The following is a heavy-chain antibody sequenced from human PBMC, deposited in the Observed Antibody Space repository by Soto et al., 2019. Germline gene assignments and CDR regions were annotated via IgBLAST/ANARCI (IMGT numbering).Heavy chain of an antibody. D-gene: IGHD2-15*01. CDR3: ARRSGGSDYYYYYMDV. V-gene: IGHV1-18*01. J-gene: IGHJ6*03. CDR2: ISAYNGNT. Sequence: ASVKVSCKASGYTFTSYGISWVLQAPGQGLEWMGWISAYNGNTNYAQKLQGRVTMTTDTSTSTAYMELRSLRSDDTAVYYCARRSGGSDYYYYYMDVWGKGTTVTVSS. CDR1: GYTFTSYG.